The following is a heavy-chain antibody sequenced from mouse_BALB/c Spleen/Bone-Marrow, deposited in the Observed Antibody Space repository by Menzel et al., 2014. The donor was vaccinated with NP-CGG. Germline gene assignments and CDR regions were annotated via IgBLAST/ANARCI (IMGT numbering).Heavy chain of an antibody. CDR3: ARQGYYGKGDY. D-gene: IGHD2-1*01. J-gene: IGHJ2*01. Sequence: DVQLQESGGGLVQPGGSLKLSCAASGFDSXRYWMSWVRQAPGKGLEWIGEINPDSSTINYTPSLKDKFIISRDNAKNTLYLQMSKVRSEDTALYYCARQGYYGKGDYWGQGTTLTVSS. V-gene: IGHV4-1*02. CDR1: GFDSXRYW. CDR2: INPDSSTI.